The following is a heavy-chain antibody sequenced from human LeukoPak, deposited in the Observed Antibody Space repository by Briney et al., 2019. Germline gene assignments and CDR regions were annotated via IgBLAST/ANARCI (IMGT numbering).Heavy chain of an antibody. D-gene: IGHD2-21*01. Sequence: AGGSLRLSCAASGFTFSTYFMHWVRQAPGKGLEWVADIASDGSHKFYVESVKGRFTISRDNSKHTLYLQMNSLRAEDTAVYFCARERQDTILHSGAFDIWGQGTMVTVSS. CDR2: IASDGSHK. V-gene: IGHV3-30-3*01. J-gene: IGHJ3*02. CDR3: ARERQDTILHSGAFDI. CDR1: GFTFSTYF.